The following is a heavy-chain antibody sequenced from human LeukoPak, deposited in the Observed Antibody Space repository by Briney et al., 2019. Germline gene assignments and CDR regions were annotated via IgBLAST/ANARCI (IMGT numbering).Heavy chain of an antibody. V-gene: IGHV4-59*11. Sequence: PSETLSLTCTVSGGSISSHYWSWIRQPPGKGLEWIGYIYYSGSTNYNPSLKSRVTISVDTSKNQFSLKLSSVTAADTAVYYCARVRDAHFDYWGQGTPVTVSS. CDR3: ARVRDAHFDY. CDR1: GGSISSHY. J-gene: IGHJ4*02. CDR2: IYYSGST.